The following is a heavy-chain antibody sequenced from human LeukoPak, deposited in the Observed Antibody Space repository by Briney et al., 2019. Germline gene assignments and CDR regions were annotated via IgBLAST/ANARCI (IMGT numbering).Heavy chain of an antibody. D-gene: IGHD2-15*01. CDR2: INPSGGST. Sequence: ASVKVSCKASGYTFTGYYMHWVRQAPGQGLEWMGIINPSGGSTSYAQKFQGRVTMTRDMSTSTVYMELSSLRSEDTAVYYCAREGYCSGGSCYSDWFDPWGQGTLVTVSS. J-gene: IGHJ5*02. CDR1: GYTFTGYY. CDR3: AREGYCSGGSCYSDWFDP. V-gene: IGHV1-46*01.